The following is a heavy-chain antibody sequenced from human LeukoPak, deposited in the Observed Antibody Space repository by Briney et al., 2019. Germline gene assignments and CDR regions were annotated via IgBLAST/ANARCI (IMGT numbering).Heavy chain of an antibody. CDR3: TKAVDAGWYDFDY. CDR2: SGSGGST. Sequence: GGSLRLSCAASGFTFSNYAMSWVRQAPGKGLEWVSGSGSGGSTYYADSVKGRFAISRDNSKNTLYLQMNSLRAEDTAVYYCTKAVDAGWYDFDYWGQGTLVTVSS. V-gene: IGHV3-23*01. D-gene: IGHD6-19*01. J-gene: IGHJ4*02. CDR1: GFTFSNYA.